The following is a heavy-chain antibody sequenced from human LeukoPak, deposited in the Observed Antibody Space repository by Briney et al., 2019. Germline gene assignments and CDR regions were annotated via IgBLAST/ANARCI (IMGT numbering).Heavy chain of an antibody. J-gene: IGHJ6*03. CDR2: MNPNSGNT. D-gene: IGHD5-12*01. Sequence: GASVKVSCKASGYTFTGYYMHWVRQAPGQGLEWMGWMNPNSGNTGYAQKFQGRVTITRNTSISTAYMELSSLRSEDTAVYYCARGATSYYYYMDVWGKGTTVTVSS. V-gene: IGHV1-8*03. CDR1: GYTFTGYY. CDR3: ARGATSYYYYMDV.